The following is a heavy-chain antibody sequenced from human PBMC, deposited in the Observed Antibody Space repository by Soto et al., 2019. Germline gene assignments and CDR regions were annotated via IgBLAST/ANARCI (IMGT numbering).Heavy chain of an antibody. D-gene: IGHD2-2*01. CDR2: IYYSGST. CDR1: GGSISSSSYY. V-gene: IGHV4-39*01. CDR3: ARLLAVVVPAAALEYYFDY. J-gene: IGHJ4*02. Sequence: PSETLSLTCTVSGGSISSSSYYWGWIRQPPGKGLEWIGSIYYSGSTYYNPSFKSRVTISIDTSKNQFSLKLSSVTAADTAVYYCARLLAVVVPAAALEYYFDYWGQGTLVTAPQ.